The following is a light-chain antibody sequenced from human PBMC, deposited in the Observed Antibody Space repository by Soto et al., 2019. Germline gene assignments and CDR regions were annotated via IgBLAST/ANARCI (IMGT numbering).Light chain of an antibody. V-gene: IGKV1-9*01. CDR2: DAS. CDR3: QQFTSSPLT. Sequence: DIQLTQSPAFLSASVGDTVAITCRASQDISRSLAWYQQKPGKAPRLLIYDASTLQSDGTSRFSGSGSGTEFTLTINSLQPEDFAIYYCQQFTSSPLTFGGGAKVEIK. J-gene: IGKJ4*02. CDR1: QDISRS.